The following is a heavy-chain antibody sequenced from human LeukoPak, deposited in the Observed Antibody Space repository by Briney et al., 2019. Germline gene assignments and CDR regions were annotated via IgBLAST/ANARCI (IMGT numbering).Heavy chain of an antibody. CDR2: IYYSGST. D-gene: IGHD6-13*01. V-gene: IGHV4-30-4*01. CDR3: ARHSSSLDAFDI. CDR1: GGSISSGDYY. Sequence: SETLSLTCTVSGGSISSGDYYWSWIRQPPGKGLEWIGYIYYSGSTYYNPSLKSRVTISVDTSKNQFSLKLSSVTAADTAVYYCARHSSSLDAFDIWGQGTMVTVSS. J-gene: IGHJ3*02.